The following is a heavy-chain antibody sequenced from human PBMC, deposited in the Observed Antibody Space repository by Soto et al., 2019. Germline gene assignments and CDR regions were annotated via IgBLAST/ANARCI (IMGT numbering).Heavy chain of an antibody. CDR3: AKVLSLAAAEPYYCYGKEV. D-gene: IGHD6-13*01. CDR2: IYSGGSR. Sequence: GGSLRLSCAASGFTVSSNYMSCVRQAPGRGLEWVSVIYSGGSRYYADSVKGRFTISRDSSKNMLYLQMNSLSAEDTAVYYCAKVLSLAAAEPYYCYGKEVWGQGTTDTVSS. V-gene: IGHV3-53*01. CDR1: GFTVSSNY. J-gene: IGHJ6*02.